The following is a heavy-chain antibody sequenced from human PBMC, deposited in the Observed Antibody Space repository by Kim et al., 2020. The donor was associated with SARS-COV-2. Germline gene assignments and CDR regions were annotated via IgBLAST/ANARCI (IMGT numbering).Heavy chain of an antibody. CDR2: ISGSGGST. J-gene: IGHJ4*02. Sequence: GGSLRLSCAASGFTFSSYAMSWVRQAPGKGLEWISAISGSGGSTYYADSVKGRFTISRDNSKNTLYLQMNSLRAEDTAVYYCAKREGATWGGRRPFDYWGQGTLVTVSS. D-gene: IGHD1-26*01. CDR3: AKREGATWGGRRPFDY. CDR1: GFTFSSYA. V-gene: IGHV3-23*01.